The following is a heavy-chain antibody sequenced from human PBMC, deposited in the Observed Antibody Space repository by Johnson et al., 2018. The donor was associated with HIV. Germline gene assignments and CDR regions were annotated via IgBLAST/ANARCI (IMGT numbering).Heavy chain of an antibody. V-gene: IGHV3-53*01. D-gene: IGHD6-6*01. J-gene: IGHJ3*02. Sequence: EVQLVESGGGVVQPGRSLRLSCAASGFIVSSNYMSWVRQAPGKGLEWVSVIYSGGSRHYADSVKGRFTISRDNSKNTLYLQMNSLRAEDTAVYYCARAHVSSSSSIDAFDIWGQGTMVTVSS. CDR2: IYSGGSR. CDR3: ARAHVSSSSSIDAFDI. CDR1: GFIVSSNY.